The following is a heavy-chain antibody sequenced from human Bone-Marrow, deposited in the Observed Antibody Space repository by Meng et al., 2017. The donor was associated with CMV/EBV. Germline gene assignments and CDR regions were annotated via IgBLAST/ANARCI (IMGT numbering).Heavy chain of an antibody. CDR3: ARTRWDCSSTSCYHWPPGY. CDR1: GYSFTGYY. J-gene: IGHJ4*02. CDR2: INPNSGGT. Sequence: ASVKVSCKASGYSFTGYYMHWVRQAPGQGLEWMGWINPNSGGTNYAQKFQGRVTMTRDTSISTAYMELSRLRSDDTAVYYCARTRWDCSSTSCYHWPPGYWGQGTLVTVSS. V-gene: IGHV1-2*02. D-gene: IGHD2-2*01.